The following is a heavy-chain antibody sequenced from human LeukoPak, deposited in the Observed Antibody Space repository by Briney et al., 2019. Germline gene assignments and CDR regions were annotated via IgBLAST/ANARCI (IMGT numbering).Heavy chain of an antibody. J-gene: IGHJ4*02. CDR1: GFTFSSYA. D-gene: IGHD3-10*01. CDR2: ISSNGGST. V-gene: IGHV3-64*01. CDR3: ARAVLLWFGELGYYFDY. Sequence: GGSLRLSCAASGFTFSSYAMHWVRQAPGKGLEYVSAISSNGGSTYYANSVKGRFTISRDNSKNTLYLQMGSLRAEDMAVYYCARAVLLWFGELGYYFDYWGQGTLVIVSS.